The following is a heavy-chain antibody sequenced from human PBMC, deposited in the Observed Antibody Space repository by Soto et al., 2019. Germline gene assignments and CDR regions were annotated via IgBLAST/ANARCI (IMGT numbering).Heavy chain of an antibody. CDR3: AKGSPYGSGSYYESDY. V-gene: IGHV3-23*01. CDR1: GFTFSSYA. CDR2: ISGSGGST. Sequence: GGSLRLSCAASGFTFSSYAMSWVLQAPGKGLEWVSAISGSGGSTYYADSVKGRFTISRDNSKNTLYLQMNSLRAEDTAVYYCAKGSPYGSGSYYESDYWGQGTTVTVSS. J-gene: IGHJ4*02. D-gene: IGHD3-10*01.